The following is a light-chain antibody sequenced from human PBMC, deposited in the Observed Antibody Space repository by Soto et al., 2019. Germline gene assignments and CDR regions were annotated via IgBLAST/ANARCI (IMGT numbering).Light chain of an antibody. Sequence: DIQMTQSPSTLSASVGDRVTITCRASQSISTYLAWYQQKPGKAPKLLIYKASILESGVPSRFSGSGSGTEFTLTLTSLQPDDFATYHCQHYYLYSPWTFGQGTKVEIK. J-gene: IGKJ1*01. V-gene: IGKV1-5*03. CDR2: KAS. CDR1: QSISTY. CDR3: QHYYLYSPWT.